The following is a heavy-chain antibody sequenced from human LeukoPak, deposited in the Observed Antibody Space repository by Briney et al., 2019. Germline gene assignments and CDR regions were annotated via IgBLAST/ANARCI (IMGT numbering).Heavy chain of an antibody. J-gene: IGHJ5*02. CDR1: GFTFSSYA. Sequence: GRSLRLSCAASGFTFSSYAMHWVRQAPGKGLEWVAVISSDGTNKYYGDSVKGRFTISRDNSKNTLYLQMNSLRPEDTAVYYCARDYGYSYGSGGFDPWGQGTLVTVSS. CDR3: ARDYGYSYGSGGFDP. V-gene: IGHV3-30*04. D-gene: IGHD3-10*01. CDR2: ISSDGTNK.